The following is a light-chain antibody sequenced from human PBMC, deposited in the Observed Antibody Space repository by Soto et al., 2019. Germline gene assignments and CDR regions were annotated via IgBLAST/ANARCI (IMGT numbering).Light chain of an antibody. J-gene: IGKJ5*01. CDR1: QSVSNN. V-gene: IGKV3-15*01. Sequence: EIMMTQSPSTLSVSPGERATLSCRASQSVSNNLAWYQQKPGQAPRLLIYYASTRATGIPARFSGSGSGTEFTLTISSLQSEDFALYYCQQYNNWPPITFGQGTRLEIK. CDR2: YAS. CDR3: QQYNNWPPIT.